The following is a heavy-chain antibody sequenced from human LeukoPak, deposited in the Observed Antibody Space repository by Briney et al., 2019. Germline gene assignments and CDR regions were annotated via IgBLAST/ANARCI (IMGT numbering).Heavy chain of an antibody. CDR3: ARAVEVDSSGWIDY. J-gene: IGHJ4*02. D-gene: IGHD6-19*01. CDR1: GGSISSYY. Sequence: PSETLSLTCTVSGGSISSYYWSWIRQPPGKGLEWIGYIYYSGSTNYNPSLKSRVTISVDTSKNQFSLKLSSVTAADTAVYYCARAVEVDSSGWIDYWGQGTLVTVSS. V-gene: IGHV4-59*01. CDR2: IYYSGST.